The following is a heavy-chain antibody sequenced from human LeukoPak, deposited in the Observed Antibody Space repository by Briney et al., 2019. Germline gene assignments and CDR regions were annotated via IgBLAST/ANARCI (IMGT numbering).Heavy chain of an antibody. Sequence: SETLSLTCTVSGGSINSDYWSWIRQPPGEGLEWIGYIYYIGGTNYNPSLKSRVTISLDTLKNQFSLNLRSVTAADTAVYYCARRSNYMDVWGKGTTVTVSS. CDR3: ARRSNYMDV. J-gene: IGHJ6*03. D-gene: IGHD4-11*01. CDR1: GGSINSDY. CDR2: IYYIGGT. V-gene: IGHV4-59*08.